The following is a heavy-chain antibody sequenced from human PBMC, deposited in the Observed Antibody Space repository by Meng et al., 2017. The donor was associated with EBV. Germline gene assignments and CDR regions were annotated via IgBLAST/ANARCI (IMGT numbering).Heavy chain of an antibody. Sequence: GWVGQSGAWVKKPGASVKVSCKASGYTFTGYYMHWVRQAPGQGLEWMGRINPNSGGTNYAQKFQGRVTMTRDTSISTAYMELSRLRSDDTAVYYCAKGADLAAAGTFWFDPWGQGTLVTVSS. CDR1: GYTFTGYY. D-gene: IGHD6-13*01. J-gene: IGHJ5*02. V-gene: IGHV1-2*06. CDR2: INPNSGGT. CDR3: AKGADLAAAGTFWFDP.